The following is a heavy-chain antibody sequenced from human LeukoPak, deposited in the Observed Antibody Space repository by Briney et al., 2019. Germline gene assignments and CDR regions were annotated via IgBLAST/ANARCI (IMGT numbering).Heavy chain of an antibody. V-gene: IGHV1-2*02. D-gene: IGHD3-16*01. CDR3: ARDGGLDPTAHDY. J-gene: IGHJ4*02. CDR1: GYTFTSYY. CDR2: INPNSGGT. Sequence: GASVKVSCKASGYTFTSYYMHWVRQAPGQGLEWMGWINPNSGGTNYAQKLQGRVTMTTDTSTSTAYMELRSLRSDDTAVYYCARDGGLDPTAHDYWGQGTLVTVSS.